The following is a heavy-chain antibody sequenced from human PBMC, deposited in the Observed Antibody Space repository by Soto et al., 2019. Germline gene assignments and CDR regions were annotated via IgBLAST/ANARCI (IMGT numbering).Heavy chain of an antibody. D-gene: IGHD4-17*01. CDR2: ISSSSSYT. CDR1: GFTFSDYY. J-gene: IGHJ4*02. V-gene: IGHV3-11*06. CDR3: AREPYGDYVFDY. Sequence: QVQLVESGGGLVKPGGSLRLSCAASGFTFSDYYMSWIRQAPGKGLEWVSYISSSSSYTNYADSVKGRFTISRDNAKNSLYLQMNSLRAEETAVYYCAREPYGDYVFDYWGQGTLVTVSS.